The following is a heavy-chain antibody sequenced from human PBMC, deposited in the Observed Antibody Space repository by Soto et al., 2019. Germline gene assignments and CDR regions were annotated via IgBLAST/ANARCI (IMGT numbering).Heavy chain of an antibody. CDR1: GYSFTSYW. Sequence: GESLKISCKGSGYSFTSYWIGWVRQMPGKGLEWMGIIYPGDSDTRYSPSFQGQVTISADKSISTAYLQWSSLKASDTAMYYCARCAYSSGYYYYMDVWGKGTTVTVSS. D-gene: IGHD6-19*01. CDR2: IYPGDSDT. V-gene: IGHV5-51*01. J-gene: IGHJ6*03. CDR3: ARCAYSSGYYYYMDV.